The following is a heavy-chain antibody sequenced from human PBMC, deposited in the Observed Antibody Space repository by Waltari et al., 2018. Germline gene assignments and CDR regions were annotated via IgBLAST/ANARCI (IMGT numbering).Heavy chain of an antibody. J-gene: IGHJ3*01. CDR1: GLTFSDYY. CDR2: LKHDGSWK. Sequence: EVQMVESGGGLVQPGGSLRLSCIASGLTFSDYYMSWVRQAQGKGPEWVANLKHDGSWKAYVDSVRGRFIISRDNAKNSVFLQLNSLRVDDTAVYYCARDSAFCNGCAVDLWGQGTMVSVSS. V-gene: IGHV3-7*03. D-gene: IGHD2-8*01. CDR3: ARDSAFCNGCAVDL.